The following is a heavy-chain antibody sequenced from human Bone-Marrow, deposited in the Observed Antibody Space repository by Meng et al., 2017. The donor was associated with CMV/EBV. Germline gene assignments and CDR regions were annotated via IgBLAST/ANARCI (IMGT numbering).Heavy chain of an antibody. CDR2: INPNSGGT. CDR3: ARKPRSTNLIDY. J-gene: IGHJ4*02. CDR1: GYTFTGYY. V-gene: IGHV1-2*02. Sequence: GESLKISCKASGYTFTGYYMHWVRQAPGQGLEWMGWINPNSGGTNYAQKFQGRVTMTRDTSISTAYMELSRLRSDDTAVYYCARKPRSTNLIDYWGQGTLVTVSS. D-gene: IGHD1-1*01.